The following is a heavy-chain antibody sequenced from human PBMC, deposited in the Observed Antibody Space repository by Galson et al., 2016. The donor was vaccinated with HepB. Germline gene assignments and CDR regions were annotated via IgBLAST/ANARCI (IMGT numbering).Heavy chain of an antibody. V-gene: IGHV2-5*02. J-gene: IGHJ5*02. Sequence: PALVKPTQTLTLTCTFSGFSLSTNGVGVGWIRQPPGRALEWLALIHWDDDKLYSPSLKSRLTITKDTSKNQVVLKMTNMDPVDTATYYCANRKEVTLFGESSTNNGFDPWGQGTLVIVSS. CDR2: IHWDDDK. D-gene: IGHD3-3*01. CDR3: ANRKEVTLFGESSTNNGFDP. CDR1: GFSLSTNGVG.